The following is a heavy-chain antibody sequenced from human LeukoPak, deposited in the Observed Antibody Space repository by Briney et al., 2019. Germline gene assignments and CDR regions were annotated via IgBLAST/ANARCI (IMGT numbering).Heavy chain of an antibody. V-gene: IGHV4-59*01. D-gene: IGHD3-10*01. CDR2: IYYIENT. CDR3: ARGRFGDSAVESYYLDY. Sequence: SETLSLTCSVSGVSITSYYRNWIRQAPGQGPESLCYIYYIENTNTNPLFGSRVTISMDKSKNQFSLQLKSVTAADTAVYYCARGRFGDSAVESYYLDYWGQGTRVTVSS. CDR1: GVSITSYY. J-gene: IGHJ4*02.